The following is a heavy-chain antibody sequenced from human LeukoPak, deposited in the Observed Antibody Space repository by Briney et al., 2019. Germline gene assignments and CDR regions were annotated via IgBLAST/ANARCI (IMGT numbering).Heavy chain of an antibody. CDR3: ANVLGYCSSTSCYADPDY. Sequence: GESLKISCAASGFTFSSYAMSWVRQAPGKGLEWVSAISGSGGSTYYADSVKGWFTISRDNSKNTLYLQMNSLRAEDTAVYYCANVLGYCSSTSCYADPDYWGQGTLVTVSS. CDR1: GFTFSSYA. D-gene: IGHD2-2*01. J-gene: IGHJ4*02. CDR2: ISGSGGST. V-gene: IGHV3-23*01.